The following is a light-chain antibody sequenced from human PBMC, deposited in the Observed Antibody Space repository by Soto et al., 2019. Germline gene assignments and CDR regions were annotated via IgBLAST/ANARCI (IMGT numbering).Light chain of an antibody. J-gene: IGKJ2*01. CDR2: VAS. V-gene: IGKV3-15*01. CDR3: QQYNNWPYT. Sequence: EIVMTQSPDTLSVSPGERATLSCRASQSVSSNLAWYQQKPGQAPRLLIFVASTRATGIPARFSGSGSGTESTLTNSSMQSEDVAVYQCQQYNNWPYTFGQGTTLEIK. CDR1: QSVSSN.